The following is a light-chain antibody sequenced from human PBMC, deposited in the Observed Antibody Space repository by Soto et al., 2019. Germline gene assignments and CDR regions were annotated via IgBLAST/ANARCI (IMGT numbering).Light chain of an antibody. Sequence: QPVLTQSPSASASLGASVKLTCTLSSGHSSYAIAWHQQQPEKGPRYLMKLYDDGRHTKGDGISGRFSGSSSGAERYLIISSLQSEDEADYYCQTWATGPWVFGGGTKHTVL. V-gene: IGLV4-69*01. J-gene: IGLJ3*02. CDR1: SGHSSYA. CDR3: QTWATGPWV. CDR2: LYDDGRH.